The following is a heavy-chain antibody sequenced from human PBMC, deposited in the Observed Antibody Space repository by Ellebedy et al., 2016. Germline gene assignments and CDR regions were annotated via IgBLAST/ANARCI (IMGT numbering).Heavy chain of an antibody. D-gene: IGHD6-6*01. V-gene: IGHV3-11*06. CDR1: GFTFSDHY. Sequence: GESLKISCAASGFTFSDHYMNWIRQAPGKGLEWVSYISGSSSDTNYADSVKGRFTISRDNAKNSLYLQMNSLRAEDTAVYYCVRTSRLTDYWGQGTLVTVSS. CDR3: VRTSRLTDY. J-gene: IGHJ4*02. CDR2: ISGSSSDT.